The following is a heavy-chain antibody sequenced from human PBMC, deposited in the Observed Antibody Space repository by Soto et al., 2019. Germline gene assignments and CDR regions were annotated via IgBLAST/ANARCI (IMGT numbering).Heavy chain of an antibody. CDR3: ARASSSWPFDY. Sequence: SETLSLTCTVSGGSISSGDYYWSWIRQPPGKGLEWIGYIYYSGSTYYNPSLKSRVTISVDTSKNQFSLKLSSVTAADTAVYYCARASSSWPFDYWGQGTLVTVSS. CDR2: IYYSGST. D-gene: IGHD6-13*01. J-gene: IGHJ4*02. CDR1: GGSISSGDYY. V-gene: IGHV4-30-4*01.